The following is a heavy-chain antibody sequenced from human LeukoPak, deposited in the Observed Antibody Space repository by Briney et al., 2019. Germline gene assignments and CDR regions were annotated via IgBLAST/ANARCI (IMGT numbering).Heavy chain of an antibody. CDR3: ARVGYGSGSYYFNWFDP. J-gene: IGHJ5*02. Sequence: PSETLSLTCTVSGGSISSSSYYWSWIRQPPGKGLEWIGYIYYSGSTNYNPSLKSRVTISVDTSKNQFSLKLSSVTAADTAVYYCARVGYGSGSYYFNWFDPWGQGTLVTVSS. CDR2: IYYSGST. D-gene: IGHD3-10*01. V-gene: IGHV4-61*01. CDR1: GGSISSSSYY.